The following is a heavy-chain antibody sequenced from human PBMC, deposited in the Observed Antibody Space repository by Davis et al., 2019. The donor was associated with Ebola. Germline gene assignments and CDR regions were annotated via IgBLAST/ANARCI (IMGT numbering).Heavy chain of an antibody. V-gene: IGHV3-23*01. Sequence: GESLKISCAGSGFTFSSYAMSWVRQAPGKGLEWVSAISVTTGNTYYADSVKGRFTISRDNSKNTLYLQMNSLRAEDTDVYYCAKVLTVRKSLGVVVAATRLGTFDIWGQGTMVTVSS. CDR2: ISVTTGNT. D-gene: IGHD2-15*01. J-gene: IGHJ3*02. CDR1: GFTFSSYA. CDR3: AKVLTVRKSLGVVVAATRLGTFDI.